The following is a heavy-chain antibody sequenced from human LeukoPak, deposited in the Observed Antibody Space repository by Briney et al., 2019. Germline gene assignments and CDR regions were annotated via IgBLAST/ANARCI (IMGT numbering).Heavy chain of an antibody. D-gene: IGHD6-13*01. CDR1: GFTFTGYD. J-gene: IGHJ4*02. CDR2: ISHSGSTI. Sequence: GRSLRLSCAASGFTFTGYDINWVRQAPGKGLGWVSYISHSGSTIYYADSVKGRFTISRDNAKNSLYLQMNSLRPEDTAVYYCARGSSNFDYWGQGTLVTVSS. CDR3: ARGSSNFDY. V-gene: IGHV3-48*03.